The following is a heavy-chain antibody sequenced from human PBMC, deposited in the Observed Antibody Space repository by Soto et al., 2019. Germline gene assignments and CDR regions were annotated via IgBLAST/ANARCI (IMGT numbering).Heavy chain of an antibody. Sequence: QVQLQESGPGLVKPSETLSLTCTVSGGSVSSYYWSWVRQPPGKGLEWIGYIYYSGSTNYNPSLKGRVTISVDTSKNLFSLRLSSVTAADTAVYYCARHETLRGDYDYWGQGTLVTVSS. D-gene: IGHD4-17*01. CDR2: IYYSGST. V-gene: IGHV4-59*08. CDR1: GGSVSSYY. J-gene: IGHJ4*02. CDR3: ARHETLRGDYDY.